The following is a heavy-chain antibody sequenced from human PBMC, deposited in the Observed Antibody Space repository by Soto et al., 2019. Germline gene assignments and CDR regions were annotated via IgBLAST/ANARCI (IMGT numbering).Heavy chain of an antibody. Sequence: EVQLLESGGGLVQPGGSLRLSCEPSGFTFTKYPMSWVRQAPGKGLEWVSGISASGGSTNYADSVKGRFTISRDNSKNTLYLEMSSLRGEDTAVYYCVKPSGWYPDYWGQGTHVTVSS. CDR1: GFTFTKYP. V-gene: IGHV3-23*01. CDR2: ISASGGST. J-gene: IGHJ4*02. D-gene: IGHD6-19*01. CDR3: VKPSGWYPDY.